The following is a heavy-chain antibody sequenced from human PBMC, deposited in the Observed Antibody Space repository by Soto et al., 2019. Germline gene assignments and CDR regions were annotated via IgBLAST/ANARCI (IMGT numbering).Heavy chain of an antibody. CDR2: ISPSGKFI. D-gene: IGHD3-9*01. Sequence: PGGSLRLSCTVSGFTFSNYEMTWVRQAPGKGLEWVSYISPSGKFIYYADSVKGRFTISRDNAKNSLYLHMSSLRAEDTAFYYCASPVLTGYHYYFAYWGQGALVTVSS. J-gene: IGHJ4*02. V-gene: IGHV3-48*03. CDR3: ASPVLTGYHYYFAY. CDR1: GFTFSNYE.